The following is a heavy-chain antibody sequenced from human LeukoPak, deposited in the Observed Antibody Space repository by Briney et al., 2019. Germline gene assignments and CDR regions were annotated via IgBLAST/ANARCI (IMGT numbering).Heavy chain of an antibody. V-gene: IGHV4-59*08. J-gene: IGHJ4*02. Sequence: SETLSLTCTVSGGSISSYYWSWIRQPPGKGLEWIGYIYYSGSTNYNPSLKSRVTISVDTSKNQFSLKLSSVTAADTAVYYCARALVARFDYWGQGTLVTVSS. D-gene: IGHD5-12*01. CDR1: GGSISSYY. CDR2: IYYSGST. CDR3: ARALVARFDY.